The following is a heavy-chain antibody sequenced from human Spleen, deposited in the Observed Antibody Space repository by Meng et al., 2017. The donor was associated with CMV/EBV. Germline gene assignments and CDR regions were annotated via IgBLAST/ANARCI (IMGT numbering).Heavy chain of an antibody. Sequence: GESLKISCAASGCTFSSYAMSWVRQAPGKGLEWVSAISGSGGSTYYADSVKGRFTISRDNSKNSLYLQMNSLTAEDTAVYYCARDDCSYFGSETYKAPFDYWGQGTLVTVSS. CDR2: ISGSGGST. D-gene: IGHD3-10*01. J-gene: IGHJ4*02. CDR1: GCTFSSYA. V-gene: IGHV3-23*01. CDR3: ARDDCSYFGSETYKAPFDY.